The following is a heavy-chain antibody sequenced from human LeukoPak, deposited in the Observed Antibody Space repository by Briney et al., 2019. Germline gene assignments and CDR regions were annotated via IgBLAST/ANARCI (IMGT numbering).Heavy chain of an antibody. J-gene: IGHJ4*02. CDR2: IIPIFGTA. V-gene: IGHV1-69*05. Sequence: ASVKVSCKASGGTFSSYAISWVRQAPGQGLEWMGGIIPIFGTANYAQKFQGRVTITTDESTSTASMDLSRLSSEDTAVYYRARGKQGITGTTSPFDYWGQGTLVTVSS. D-gene: IGHD1-20*01. CDR1: GGTFSSYA. CDR3: ARGKQGITGTTSPFDY.